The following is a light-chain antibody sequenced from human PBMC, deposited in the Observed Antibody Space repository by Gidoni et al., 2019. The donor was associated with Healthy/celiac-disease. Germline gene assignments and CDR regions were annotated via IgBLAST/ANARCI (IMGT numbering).Light chain of an antibody. V-gene: IGLV1-40*01. CDR1: SSNIGAGYD. J-gene: IGLJ2*01. CDR3: QSYDSSLSASVV. CDR2: GNS. Sequence: QSVLTQPPSVSGAPGQRVTTSCTGSSSNIGAGYDVHWYQQFPGTAPKLLIYGNSNRPSGVPDRFSGSKSGTSASLAITGLQAEDEADYYCQSYDSSLSASVVFGGGTKLTVL.